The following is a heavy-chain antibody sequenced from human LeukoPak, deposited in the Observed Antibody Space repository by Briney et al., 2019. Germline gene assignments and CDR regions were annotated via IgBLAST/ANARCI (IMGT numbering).Heavy chain of an antibody. CDR2: IYPGDSDI. Sequence: GESLKISCEVYGYSFTNYWIGWVRQMPGKGLEWMGMIYPGDSDIRYSPSFQGQVTISADKPITTAYLQWSSLKASDTATYYCARRGTSADYFDYWGQGTLVTVSS. J-gene: IGHJ4*02. CDR1: GYSFTNYW. V-gene: IGHV5-51*01. CDR3: ARRGTSADYFDY. D-gene: IGHD1-26*01.